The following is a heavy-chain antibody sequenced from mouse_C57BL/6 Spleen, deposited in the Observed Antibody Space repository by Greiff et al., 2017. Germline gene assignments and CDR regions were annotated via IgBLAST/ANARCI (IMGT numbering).Heavy chain of an antibody. D-gene: IGHD2-4*01. CDR2: IHPNSGST. V-gene: IGHV1-64*01. CDR3: ARGGLRPYYFDY. Sequence: VQLQQSGAELVKPGASVKLSCKASGYTFTSYWMPWVKQRPGQGLEWIGMIHPNSGSTNYNEKFKSKATLTVDKSSSTAYMQLSSLTSEDSAVYYCARGGLRPYYFDYWGQGTTLTVSS. J-gene: IGHJ2*01. CDR1: GYTFTSYW.